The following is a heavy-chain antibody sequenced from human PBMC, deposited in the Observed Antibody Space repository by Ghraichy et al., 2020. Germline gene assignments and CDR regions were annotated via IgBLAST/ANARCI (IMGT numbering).Heavy chain of an antibody. CDR1: GYTFTSYD. CDR2: MNPNSGNT. J-gene: IGHJ1*01. D-gene: IGHD3-3*01. V-gene: IGHV1-8*01. Sequence: ASVKVSCKASGYTFTSYDINWVRQATGQGLEWMGWMNPNSGNTGYAQKFQGRVTMTRNTSISTAYMELSSLRSEDTAVYYCARAEYYDFWSGDSAEYFQHWGQGTLVTVSS. CDR3: ARAEYYDFWSGDSAEYFQH.